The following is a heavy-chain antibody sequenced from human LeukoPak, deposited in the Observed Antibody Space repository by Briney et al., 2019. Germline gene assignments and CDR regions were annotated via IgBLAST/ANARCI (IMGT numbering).Heavy chain of an antibody. J-gene: IGHJ6*03. Sequence: ASVKVSCKVSGYTLADLSMHWVRQAPGKGLEWVGGFDRKNGDTIYAQRFRGRVTLTEDTSTGTAYMDLSSLSADDTAVYYCATGVFCATTTCPGYQHYYYFMDVWGKGTTVTVSS. CDR2: FDRKNGDT. D-gene: IGHD2-2*01. CDR1: GYTLADLS. CDR3: ATGVFCATTTCPGYQHYYYFMDV. V-gene: IGHV1-24*01.